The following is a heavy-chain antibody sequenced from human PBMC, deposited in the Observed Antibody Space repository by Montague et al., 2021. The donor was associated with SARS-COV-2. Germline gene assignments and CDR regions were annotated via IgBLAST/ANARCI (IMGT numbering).Heavy chain of an antibody. D-gene: IGHD6-19*01. CDR2: IYYSGTT. Sequence: SETLSLTCTVSGGSISSSNYYWGWIRQPPGKGLEWIGSIYYSGTTYYNPSLQSRVTISVDTSKKHFSLKLSSVTAADTAVYYCARETYTSGWFKQFDYWGQGTLVTVSS. J-gene: IGHJ4*02. CDR1: GGSISSSNYY. CDR3: ARETYTSGWFKQFDY. V-gene: IGHV4-39*02.